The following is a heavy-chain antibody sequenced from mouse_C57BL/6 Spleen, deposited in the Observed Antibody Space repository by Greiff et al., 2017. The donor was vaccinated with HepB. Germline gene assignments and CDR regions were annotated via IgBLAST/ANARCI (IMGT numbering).Heavy chain of an antibody. CDR1: GYTFTDYD. J-gene: IGHJ1*03. CDR3: TRGITTVGYFDV. Sequence: QVHVKQSGAELVRPGASVTLSCKASGYTFTDYDMHWVKQTPGHGLEWIGAIDPETGGTAYNQKFKGKAILTADKSSSTAYMELRSLTSEDSAVYYCTRGITTVGYFDVWGTGTTVTVSS. CDR2: IDPETGGT. D-gene: IGHD1-1*01. V-gene: IGHV1-15*01.